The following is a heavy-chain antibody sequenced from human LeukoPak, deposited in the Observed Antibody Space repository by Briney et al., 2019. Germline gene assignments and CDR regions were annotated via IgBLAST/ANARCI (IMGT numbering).Heavy chain of an antibody. CDR3: ARGSGPAEMATIMFDY. D-gene: IGHD5-24*01. V-gene: IGHV4-61*02. CDR1: GDSISSGDYY. J-gene: IGHJ4*02. CDR2: ISSSGST. Sequence: SETLSLTCTVSGDSISSGDYYWSWIRQPAGKGLEWIGRISSSGSTNYNPSLKSRVTISVDTSKNQFSLKLSSVTAADTAVYYCARGSGPAEMATIMFDYWGQGTLVTVSS.